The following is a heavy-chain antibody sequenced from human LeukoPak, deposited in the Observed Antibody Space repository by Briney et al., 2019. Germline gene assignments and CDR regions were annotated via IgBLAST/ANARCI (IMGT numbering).Heavy chain of an antibody. CDR2: IYYSGST. V-gene: IGHV4-39*07. D-gene: IGHD2-15*01. CDR1: GGSISSSSYY. CDR3: ARDLYCSGGSCFWGAFDI. J-gene: IGHJ3*02. Sequence: TSETLSLTCTVSGGSISSSSYYWGWIRQPPGKGLEWIGSIYYSGSTYYNPSLKSRVTISVDTSKNQFSLKLSSVTAADTAVYYCARDLYCSGGSCFWGAFDIWGQGTMVTVSS.